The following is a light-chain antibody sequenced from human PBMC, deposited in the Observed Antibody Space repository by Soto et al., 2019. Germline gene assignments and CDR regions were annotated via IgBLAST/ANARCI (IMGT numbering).Light chain of an antibody. V-gene: IGKV1-39*01. CDR2: AAS. Sequence: DIQMTQSPSSLSASVGDRVTITCRASQSISSYLNWYQQKPGKDPKLLIYAASSLQSGVPSRFSGSGSGTDFTLTISSLQPADFTTYFCQQSYSTPWTFGQGTQVEIK. CDR3: QQSYSTPWT. J-gene: IGKJ1*01. CDR1: QSISSY.